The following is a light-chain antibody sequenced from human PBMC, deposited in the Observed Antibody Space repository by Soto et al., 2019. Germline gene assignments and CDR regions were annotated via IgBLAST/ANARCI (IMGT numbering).Light chain of an antibody. J-gene: IGKJ1*01. CDR2: HAS. Sequence: EIVLTQSPGTLSLSPGERATLSCRASQSVSNNYLAWYQQKPGKAPRLLIFHASSRAAGIPDKFSGSGSGTDFTLTISRLEPADFAVYYCQQHCSSPFTFGQGTNVEIK. CDR3: QQHCSSPFT. CDR1: QSVSNNY. V-gene: IGKV3-20*01.